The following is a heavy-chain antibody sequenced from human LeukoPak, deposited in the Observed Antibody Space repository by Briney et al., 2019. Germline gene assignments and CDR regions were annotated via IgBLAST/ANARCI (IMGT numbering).Heavy chain of an antibody. V-gene: IGHV4-61*02. D-gene: IGHD6-19*01. Sequence: SETLSLTCTVSGGSISSGSYYWNWIRQPAGKGLEWIGRFYSGSMDYNPSLKSRVTISVDTSKNQFSLKLSSVTAADTAVYYCSSSAVADVVAFDIWGQGTMVTVSS. CDR3: SSSAVADVVAFDI. J-gene: IGHJ3*02. CDR1: GGSISSGSYY. CDR2: FYSGSM.